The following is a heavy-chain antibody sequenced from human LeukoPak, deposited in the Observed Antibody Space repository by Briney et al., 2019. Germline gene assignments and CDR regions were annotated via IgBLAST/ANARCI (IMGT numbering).Heavy chain of an antibody. CDR3: ARDPPYGDYTRFDF. CDR2: IYSGGST. V-gene: IGHV3-53*01. CDR1: GFSVSDYH. J-gene: IGHJ4*02. Sequence: PGGSLRLSCAASGFSVSDYHMNWVRQAPGKGLEWVSVIYSGGSTDYADSVKGRFTISRDNSENTVYIEVNALRAEDTAVYYCARDPPYGDYTRFDFWGQGALVTISS. D-gene: IGHD4-17*01.